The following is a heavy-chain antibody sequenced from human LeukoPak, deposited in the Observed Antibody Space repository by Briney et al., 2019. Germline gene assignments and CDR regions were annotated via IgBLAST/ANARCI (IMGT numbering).Heavy chain of an antibody. CDR1: GFTFSSYG. Sequence: GGSLRLSCAASGFTFSSYGMHWVRQPPGKGLEWVAVISYDGSNKYYADSAKGRFTISRDNSKNTLYLQMNSLRAEDTAVYYCAKESYRGYPFDYWGQGTLVTVSS. V-gene: IGHV3-30*18. J-gene: IGHJ4*02. CDR3: AKESYRGYPFDY. D-gene: IGHD6-25*01. CDR2: ISYDGSNK.